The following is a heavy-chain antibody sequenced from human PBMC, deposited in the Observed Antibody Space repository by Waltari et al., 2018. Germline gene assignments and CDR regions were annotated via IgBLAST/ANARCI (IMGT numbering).Heavy chain of an antibody. D-gene: IGHD3-3*01. J-gene: IGHJ4*02. CDR3: ARGGGRGITIFGVVTDYFDY. Sequence: QVQLVESGGGVVQPGRSLRLSCAASGFTFSSYGMHWVRQAPGQGLEWVAVIWYDGSNKYYADSVKGRFTISRDNSKNTLYLQMNSLRAEDTAVYYCARGGGRGITIFGVVTDYFDYWGQGTLVTVSS. CDR2: IWYDGSNK. V-gene: IGHV3-33*01. CDR1: GFTFSSYG.